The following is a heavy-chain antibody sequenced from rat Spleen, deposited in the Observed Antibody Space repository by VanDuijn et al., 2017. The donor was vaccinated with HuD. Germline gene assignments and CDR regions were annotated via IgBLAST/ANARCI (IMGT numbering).Heavy chain of an antibody. CDR1: GFTFSNYG. Sequence: EVQLVESGGGLVQPGRSLKLSCAASGFTFSNYGMHWCRQAPTKGLEWVASISPSGASTHYRNSVQGRLTISRDNAERTIYLQMNSLGYEDTATYSWAVSGYGYWGQGVMVTVSS. CDR2: ISPSGAST. V-gene: IGHV5-19*01. CDR3: AVSGYGY. J-gene: IGHJ2*01. D-gene: IGHD4-3*01.